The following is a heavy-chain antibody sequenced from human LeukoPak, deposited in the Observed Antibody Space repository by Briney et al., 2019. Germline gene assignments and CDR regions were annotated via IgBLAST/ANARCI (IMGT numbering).Heavy chain of an antibody. D-gene: IGHD3-16*01. CDR1: GFTFSSYW. J-gene: IGHJ4*02. CDR3: AKGIFYCDW. CDR2: INSDGSST. V-gene: IGHV3-74*01. Sequence: GGSLRLSCAASGFTFSSYWMHWVRQAPGKGLVWVSRINSDGSSTSYADSVKGRFTISIDNAKNTLYLQMNSLRVEDTAVYYCAKGIFYCDWWGQGTLVTVSS.